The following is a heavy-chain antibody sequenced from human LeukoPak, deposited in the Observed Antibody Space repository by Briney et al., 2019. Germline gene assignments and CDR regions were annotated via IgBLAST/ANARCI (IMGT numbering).Heavy chain of an antibody. CDR2: IVGSGGST. CDR1: VCTFSSYS. V-gene: IGHV3-23*01. Sequence: SGASLRLSCAASVCTFSSYSMSWVRQAPGKGLEWVSAIVGSGGSTYYADSVQGRFTISRDNSKSTLCLQMNSLRAEDTAVYYCAKQLGYCSDGTCYFPYWGQGTLVTVSS. D-gene: IGHD2-15*01. CDR3: AKQLGYCSDGTCYFPY. J-gene: IGHJ4*02.